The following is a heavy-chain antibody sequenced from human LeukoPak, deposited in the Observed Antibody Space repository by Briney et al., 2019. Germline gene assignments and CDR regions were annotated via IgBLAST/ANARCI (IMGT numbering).Heavy chain of an antibody. CDR1: GGSFSGYY. CDR2: INHSGST. J-gene: IGHJ6*03. D-gene: IGHD1-14*01. CDR3: ARPERAGGNYYYYMDV. V-gene: IGHV4-34*01. Sequence: PSETLSLTCAVYGGSFSGYYWSWIRQPPGKGLEWIGEINHSGSTNYNPSLKSRVTISVDTSKNQFSLKLSSVTAAVTAVYYCARPERAGGNYYYYMDVWGKGTTVTVSS.